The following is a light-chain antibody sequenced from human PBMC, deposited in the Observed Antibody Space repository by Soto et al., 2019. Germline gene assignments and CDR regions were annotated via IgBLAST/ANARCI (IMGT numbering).Light chain of an antibody. CDR3: QQYDSYPWT. CDR1: QRIGSW. V-gene: IGKV1-5*03. J-gene: IGKJ1*01. CDR2: KAS. Sequence: DIQMTQSPSTLSASVGDRVTISCRASQRIGSWLAWYQQKPGKAPKFLISKASSLESGVPSRFSGSGSGTEFTLPISSLQPDDFGSYYCQQYDSYPWTFGQGTKVEI.